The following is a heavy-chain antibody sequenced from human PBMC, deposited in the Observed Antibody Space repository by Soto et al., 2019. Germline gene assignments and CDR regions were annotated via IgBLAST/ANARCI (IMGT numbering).Heavy chain of an antibody. CDR1: GFTFSSYG. V-gene: IGHV3-33*01. CDR2: VWYDGSHQ. CDR3: ARDVRRLATAGSELDC. J-gene: IGHJ4*02. Sequence: QVPVLESGGGVVQPGRSLRLSCAASGFTFSSYGMHWVRQAPGKGLEWVALVWYDGSHQYYTDSVKGRFTISRDNSKNTLYLQMNSLRAEDTAVYYCARDVRRLATAGSELDCWGQGTLVTVSS. D-gene: IGHD1-26*01.